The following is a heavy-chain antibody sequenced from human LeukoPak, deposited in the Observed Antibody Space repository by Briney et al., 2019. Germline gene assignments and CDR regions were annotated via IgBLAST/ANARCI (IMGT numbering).Heavy chain of an antibody. CDR1: GGSISSNNYY. CDR3: ARLYGDSSSYYYYYYMDV. D-gene: IGHD4-17*01. J-gene: IGHJ6*03. Sequence: PSETLSLTCTVSGGSISSNNYYWGWIRQPPGKGLEWIGTIFYSGGTYYNPSLKSPVTISVDTSKNQFYLKLSSVTAADAAVYYCARLYGDSSSYYYYYYMDVWGKGTTVTISS. V-gene: IGHV4-39*01. CDR2: IFYSGGT.